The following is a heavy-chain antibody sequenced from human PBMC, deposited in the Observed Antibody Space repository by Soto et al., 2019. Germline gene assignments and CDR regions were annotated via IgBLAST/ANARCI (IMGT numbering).Heavy chain of an antibody. V-gene: IGHV3-23*01. CDR3: AKRPLSGYYRPFDY. J-gene: IGHJ4*02. CDR2: ISGSGGST. Sequence: PGGSLRLSCAAYGFTFSSYAMSWVRQAPGKGLEWVSAISGSGGSTYYADSVKGRFTISRDNSKNTLYLQMNSLRAEDTAVYYCAKRPLSGYYRPFDYWGQGTLVTVSS. CDR1: GFTFSSYA. D-gene: IGHD3-10*01.